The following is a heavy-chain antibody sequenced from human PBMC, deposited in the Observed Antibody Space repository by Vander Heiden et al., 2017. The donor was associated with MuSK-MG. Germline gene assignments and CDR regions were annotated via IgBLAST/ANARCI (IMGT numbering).Heavy chain of an antibody. J-gene: IGHJ4*02. D-gene: IGHD3-16*02. CDR3: ARAKTYYDYVWGSYRRLYYFDY. V-gene: IGHV3-66*01. Sequence: EVQLVESGGGLVQPGGSLRLSCAASGFTVSSNYMSCVRQAPGKGLDWVSVIYSGGSPYYADSVKGRFTISRDNSKNTLYLQMNSLRAEDTAVYYCARAKTYYDYVWGSYRRLYYFDYWGQGTLVTVSS. CDR1: GFTVSSNY. CDR2: IYSGGSP.